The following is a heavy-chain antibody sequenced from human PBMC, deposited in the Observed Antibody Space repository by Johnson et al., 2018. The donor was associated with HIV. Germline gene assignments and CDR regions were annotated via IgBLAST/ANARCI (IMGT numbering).Heavy chain of an antibody. D-gene: IGHD3-22*01. CDR1: GFILRNYG. CDR2: LSYDGNNK. J-gene: IGHJ3*02. V-gene: IGHV3-30*18. Sequence: QVQLVESGGGVVQPGGSLRLSCAVSGFILRNYGIHWVRQAPGKGLEWVAHLSYDGNNKYYADSVRGRFTVSRDNSKNTLFLQMSSLRAEDTAVYYCAKDLDSLAPYVAEDIWGQGTMVTVSS. CDR3: AKDLDSLAPYVAEDI.